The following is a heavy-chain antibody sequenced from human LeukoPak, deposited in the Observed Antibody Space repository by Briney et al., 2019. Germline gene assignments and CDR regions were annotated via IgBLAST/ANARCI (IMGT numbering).Heavy chain of an antibody. J-gene: IGHJ4*02. D-gene: IGHD6-19*01. V-gene: IGHV3-23*01. CDR3: ASTNPSSGWYYFDY. CDR2: IGDSGVTT. CDR1: GFTFSSYA. Sequence: PGGSLRLSCAASGFTFSSYAMNWVRQAPGKGLEWVSAIGDSGVTTYYADSVKGRFTISRDNAKNTLYLQMNSLRAEDTAVYYCASTNPSSGWYYFDYWGQGTLVTVSS.